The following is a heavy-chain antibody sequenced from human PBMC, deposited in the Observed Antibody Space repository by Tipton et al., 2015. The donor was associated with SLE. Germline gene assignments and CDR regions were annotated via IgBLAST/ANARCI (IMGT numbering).Heavy chain of an antibody. CDR3: ARDRGAERYYYAMDV. V-gene: IGHV1-46*01. CDR1: GYTFTSYY. D-gene: IGHD3-10*01. CDR2: INPSGGST. Sequence: QLVQSGAEVKKPGASVKVSCKASGYTFTSYYMYWVRQAPGQGLEWMGIINPSGGSTSYAQKFQGRVTMTRDTSTSTVYMELSSLRSDDTAVYYCARDRGAERYYYAMDVWGQGTTVTVSS. J-gene: IGHJ6*02.